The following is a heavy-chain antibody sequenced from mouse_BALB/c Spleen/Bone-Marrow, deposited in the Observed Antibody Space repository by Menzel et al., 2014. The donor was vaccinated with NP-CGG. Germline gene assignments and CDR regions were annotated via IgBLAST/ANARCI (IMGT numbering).Heavy chain of an antibody. V-gene: IGHV5-12-1*01. D-gene: IGHD1-1*01. Sequence: EVMLVEFGGGLVKPGGSLKLSCAASGFAFXSYDMSWVRQTPEKRLEWVEYISSGGGSTYYPDTVKGRFTISRDNAKNTLYLQMSSLKSEDTAMYYCARPLYYYGSSPFYAMDYWGQGTSATVSS. CDR1: GFAFXSYD. CDR2: ISSGGGST. J-gene: IGHJ4*01. CDR3: ARPLYYYGSSPFYAMDY.